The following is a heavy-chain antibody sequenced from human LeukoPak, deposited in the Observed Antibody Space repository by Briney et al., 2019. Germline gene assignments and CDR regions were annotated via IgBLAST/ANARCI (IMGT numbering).Heavy chain of an antibody. D-gene: IGHD2-15*01. CDR2: IKSKIDGGTI. CDR1: GFTFSDAW. CDR3: TTRRQDGW. V-gene: IGHV3-15*01. J-gene: IGHJ4*02. Sequence: GGSLRLSCVAYGFTFSDAWMSWVRQAPGKGLEWVGRIKSKIDGGTIDYAAPVNGRFTISRDDSRNTLYLQMNSLKTEDTAVYYCTTRRQDGWWGQGTLVTVSS.